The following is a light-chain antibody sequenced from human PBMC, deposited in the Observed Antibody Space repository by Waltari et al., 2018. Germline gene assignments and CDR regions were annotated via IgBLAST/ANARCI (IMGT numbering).Light chain of an antibody. J-gene: IGLJ3*02. CDR2: DVN. Sequence: QSALTQTASVSGSPGQAITISCSGTTSDIGKYNLVSWYQQHPGKAPTLIIYDVNKRPSGVSNRVSGSKSGNTAFLTISGLQSADEADYYCCSYAGSAISMFGGGTKVTVL. CDR1: TSDIGKYNL. CDR3: CSYAGSAISM. V-gene: IGLV2-23*02.